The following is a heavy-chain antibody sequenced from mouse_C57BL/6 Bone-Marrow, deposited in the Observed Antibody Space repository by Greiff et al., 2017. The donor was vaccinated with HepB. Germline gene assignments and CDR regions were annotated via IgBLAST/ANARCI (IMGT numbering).Heavy chain of an antibody. V-gene: IGHV1-52*01. D-gene: IGHD2-4*01. J-gene: IGHJ1*03. CDR1: GYTFTSYW. CDR3: ARRGLPWYFDV. CDR2: IDPSDSET. Sequence: VQLQQSGAELVRPGSSVKLSCKASGYTFTSYWMHWVKQRPIQGLEWIGNIDPSDSETHYNQKFKDKATLTVDKSSSTAYMQLSSLTSEDSAVYYCARRGLPWYFDVWGTGTTVTVSS.